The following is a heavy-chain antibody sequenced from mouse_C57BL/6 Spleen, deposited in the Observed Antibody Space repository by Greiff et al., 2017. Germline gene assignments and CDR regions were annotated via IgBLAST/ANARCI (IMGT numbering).Heavy chain of an antibody. J-gene: IGHJ4*01. CDR1: GFTFSDYY. Sequence: EVKLMESEGGLVQPGSSMKLSCTASGFTFSDYYMAWVRQVPEKGLEWVANINYDGSSTYYLDSLKSRFIISRDNAKNILYLQMSSLKSEDTATYYCARRSSYSAMDYLGQGTSVTVSS. D-gene: IGHD1-1*01. V-gene: IGHV5-16*01. CDR2: INYDGSST. CDR3: ARRSSYSAMDY.